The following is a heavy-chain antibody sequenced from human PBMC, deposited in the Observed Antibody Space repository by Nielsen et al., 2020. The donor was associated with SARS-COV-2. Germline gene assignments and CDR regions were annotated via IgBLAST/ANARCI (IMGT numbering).Heavy chain of an antibody. CDR2: INHSGST. Sequence: WIRQPPGKGLEWIGEINHSGSTNYNPSLKSRVTISVDTSKNQFSLKLSSVTAADTAVYYCAIHRFQSVAGFYYYYYYMDVWGKGTTVTVSS. V-gene: IGHV4-34*01. D-gene: IGHD6-19*01. CDR3: AIHRFQSVAGFYYYYYYMDV. J-gene: IGHJ6*03.